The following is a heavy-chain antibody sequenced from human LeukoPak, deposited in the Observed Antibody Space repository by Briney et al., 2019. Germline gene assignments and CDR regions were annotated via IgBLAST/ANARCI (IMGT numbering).Heavy chain of an antibody. Sequence: GESLKISCKGSGYSFPNYWIGWVRQMPGKGPEWMGIINPGDSDTRYSPSFQGQVTLSADKSVGTAYLQWSSLRASDSAVFYCARLFSDYGPVDYWGQGSLVTVSS. J-gene: IGHJ4*02. V-gene: IGHV5-51*01. CDR2: INPGDSDT. CDR1: GYSFPNYW. CDR3: ARLFSDYGPVDY. D-gene: IGHD4-17*01.